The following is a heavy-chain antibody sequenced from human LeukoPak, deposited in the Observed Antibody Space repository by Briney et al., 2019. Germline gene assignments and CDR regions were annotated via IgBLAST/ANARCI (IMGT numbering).Heavy chain of an antibody. Sequence: ASVKVSCKTSEYTFSNYGITWVRQAPGQGLEWMGWISAYSGNTNYAQKLQYRVTMTTDTSTSTAYMELRSLTSDDTALYYCARGSDDFHYWGQGTLVTVSS. V-gene: IGHV1-18*01. CDR2: ISAYSGNT. CDR1: EYTFSNYG. CDR3: ARGSDDFHY. J-gene: IGHJ4*02. D-gene: IGHD2-15*01.